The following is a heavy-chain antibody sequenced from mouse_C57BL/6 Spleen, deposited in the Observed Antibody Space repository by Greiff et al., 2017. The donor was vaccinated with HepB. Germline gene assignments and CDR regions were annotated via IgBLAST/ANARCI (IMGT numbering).Heavy chain of an antibody. CDR1: GYTFTSYW. CDR3: ARSDWERGYFDY. J-gene: IGHJ2*01. V-gene: IGHV1-59*01. D-gene: IGHD4-1*01. CDR2: IDPSDSYT. Sequence: QVQLKQPGAELVRPGTSVKLSCKASGYTFTSYWMHWVKQRPGQGLEWIGVIDPSDSYTNYNQKFKGKATLTVDTSSSTAYMQLSSLTSEDSAVYYCARSDWERGYFDYWGQGTTLTVSS.